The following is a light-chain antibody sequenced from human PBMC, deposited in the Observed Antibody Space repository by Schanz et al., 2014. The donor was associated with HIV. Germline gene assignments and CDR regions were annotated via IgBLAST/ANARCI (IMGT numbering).Light chain of an antibody. Sequence: QSALTQPASVSGSPGQSITISCTGTSSDVGSSNYVSWYQQHPGKAPKLMIYDVNNRPSGISSRFSGSKSGNTASLTISGLQAEDEAEYFCSSYTTSNTHVFGSGTKLTVL. J-gene: IGLJ1*01. CDR3: SSYTTSNTHV. V-gene: IGLV2-14*03. CDR1: SSDVGSSNY. CDR2: DVN.